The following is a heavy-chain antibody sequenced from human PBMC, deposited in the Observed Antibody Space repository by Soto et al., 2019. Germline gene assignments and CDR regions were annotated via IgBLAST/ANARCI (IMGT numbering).Heavy chain of an antibody. CDR2: ISGSGGSA. J-gene: IGHJ4*02. V-gene: IGHV3-23*04. CDR1: GFTFRSYA. D-gene: IGHD6-19*01. CDR3: AKDTAVSGTFVVTFDS. Sequence: EVQLVESGGGLVQPGGSLRLSCAASGFTFRSYAMSWVRQTPGKGLEWVSSISGSGGSAFYVDSVKGRFTISRDNSKNTLQLQMNSLRADDTAIYYCAKDTAVSGTFVVTFDSCGQGSLVTVSS.